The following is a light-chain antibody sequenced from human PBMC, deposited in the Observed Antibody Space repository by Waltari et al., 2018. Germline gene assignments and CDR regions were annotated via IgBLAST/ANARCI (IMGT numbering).Light chain of an antibody. Sequence: ERVLMQSPGTLLLSPGESATLSCRTSQSVTRTLAWYQQKPGQAPRLLIYGASNRATGIPDRFSGSGSGTDFSLTISSLEPEDFAVYYCQHYLRLPVTFGQGTKVEVK. V-gene: IGKV3-20*01. CDR1: QSVTRT. J-gene: IGKJ1*01. CDR2: GAS. CDR3: QHYLRLPVT.